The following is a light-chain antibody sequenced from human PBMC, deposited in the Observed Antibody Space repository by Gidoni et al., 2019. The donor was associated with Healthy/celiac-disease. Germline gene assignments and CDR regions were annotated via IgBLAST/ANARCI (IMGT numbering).Light chain of an antibody. J-gene: IGKJ5*01. V-gene: IGKV3-11*01. CDR3: QQRSNWPL. CDR1: QSVSSY. Sequence: EIVFTPSPATLSLSPGERATLSCRASQSVSSYLAWYQQKPGQAPRLLIYDASNRATGIPARFSGSGSGTDFTLTISSLEPEDFAVYYCQQRSNWPLFGQGTRLEIK. CDR2: DAS.